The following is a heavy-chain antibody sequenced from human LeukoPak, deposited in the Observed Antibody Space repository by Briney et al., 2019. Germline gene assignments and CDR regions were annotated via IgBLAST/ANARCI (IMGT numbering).Heavy chain of an antibody. CDR1: GFTLSSYW. V-gene: IGHV3-7*03. CDR2: INQDGSAK. D-gene: IGHD5-12*01. Sequence: PGGSLRLSCAASGFTLSSYWMTWVSQAPGKGLEWVANINQDGSAKYYADAVKGRFTISRDNAKNSLYLQMNSLIAEDTALYYCGRWDIRGTAHQLDPWGQGTMVTVPS. CDR3: GRWDIRGTAHQLDP. J-gene: IGHJ5*02.